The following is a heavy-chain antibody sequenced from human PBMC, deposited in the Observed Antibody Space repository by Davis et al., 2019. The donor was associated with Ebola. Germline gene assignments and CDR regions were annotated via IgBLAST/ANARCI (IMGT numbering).Heavy chain of an antibody. V-gene: IGHV3-30-3*01. Sequence: GGSLRLSCAASGFTFSSYAMHWVRQAPGKGLEWVAVISYDGSNKYYADSVKGRATISRDNSKNTLYLQMNSLRAEDTAVYYCAREGSMVRGVMDYYYGMDVWGQGTTVTVSS. CDR3: AREGSMVRGVMDYYYGMDV. CDR1: GFTFSSYA. CDR2: ISYDGSNK. D-gene: IGHD3-10*01. J-gene: IGHJ6*02.